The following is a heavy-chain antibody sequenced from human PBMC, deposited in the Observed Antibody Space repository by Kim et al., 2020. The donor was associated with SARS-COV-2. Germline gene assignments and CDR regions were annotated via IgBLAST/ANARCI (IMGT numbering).Heavy chain of an antibody. CDR1: GFTFTSSA. CDR3: AAALRTVVATVSFDY. Sequence: SVKVSCKASGFTFTSSAVQWVRQARGQRLEWIGWIVVGSGNTNYAQKFQERVTITRDMSTSTAYMELSSLRSEDTAVYYCAAALRTVVATVSFDYWGQGTLVTVSS. D-gene: IGHD2-15*01. J-gene: IGHJ4*02. V-gene: IGHV1-58*01. CDR2: IVVGSGNT.